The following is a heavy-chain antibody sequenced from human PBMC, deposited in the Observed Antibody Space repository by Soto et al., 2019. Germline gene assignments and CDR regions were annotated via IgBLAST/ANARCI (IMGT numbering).Heavy chain of an antibody. D-gene: IGHD1-26*01. J-gene: IGHJ4*02. CDR1: GGSLSGYA. CDR2: IIPIFGTA. CDR3: ASPHSVSYFIHY. V-gene: IGHV1-69*13. Sequence: SLLKVSWKGSGGSLSGYASSWGRQAPGQGLEWMGGIIPIFGTANYAQKFQGRVTITADESTSTAYMELSSLRSEDTAVYYCASPHSVSYFIHYWGQGTLVTLSS.